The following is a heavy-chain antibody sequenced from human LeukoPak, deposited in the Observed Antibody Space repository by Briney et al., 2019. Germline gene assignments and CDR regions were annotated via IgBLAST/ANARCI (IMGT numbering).Heavy chain of an antibody. Sequence: GGSLRLSCAASGFTFSGSDMHWVRQASGKGVAWVGRIRSKANSYATAYAASVKGRFTISRDDSKNTAYLQMNSLKTEDTAVYYCARDQTKTWSLDNWGQGTLVTVSS. CDR3: ARDQTKTWSLDN. CDR2: IRSKANSYAT. D-gene: IGHD2-15*01. V-gene: IGHV3-73*01. CDR1: GFTFSGSD. J-gene: IGHJ4*02.